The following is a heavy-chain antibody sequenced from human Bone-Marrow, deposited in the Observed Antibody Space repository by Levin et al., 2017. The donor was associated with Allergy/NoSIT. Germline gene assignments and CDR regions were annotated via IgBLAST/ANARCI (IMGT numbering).Heavy chain of an antibody. V-gene: IGHV3-7*01. D-gene: IGHD3-16*01. J-gene: IGHJ4*02. CDR2: IKPDGGEE. CDR1: GFTFNNFW. CDR3: ARDWGGALGTCMDY. Sequence: PGGSLRLSCAASGFTFNNFWMSWVRQTPEKGLEWVGNIKPDGGEERYVDSVKGRFTISRDNAKNTLFLQMNSLRVDDTATYYCARDWGGALGTCMDYWGQGTSVTVSS.